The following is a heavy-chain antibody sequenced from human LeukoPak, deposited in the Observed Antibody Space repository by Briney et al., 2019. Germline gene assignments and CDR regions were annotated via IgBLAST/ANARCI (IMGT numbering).Heavy chain of an antibody. V-gene: IGHV1-46*01. CDR2: INPSGGST. Sequence: ASVKVSCKASGYTLTSYYMHWVRQAPGQGLEWMGIINPSGGSTSYAQKFQGRVTMTRDTSTSTVYMELSSLRSEDTAVYYCARGGGGYDHYYGMDVWGKGTTVTVSS. CDR3: ARGGGGYDHYYGMDV. D-gene: IGHD5-12*01. CDR1: GYTLTSYY. J-gene: IGHJ6*04.